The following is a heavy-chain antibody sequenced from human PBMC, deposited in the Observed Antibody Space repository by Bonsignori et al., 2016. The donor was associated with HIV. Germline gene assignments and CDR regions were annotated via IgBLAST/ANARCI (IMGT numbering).Heavy chain of an antibody. CDR3: ARHRAPYNRKDNYFDK. CDR2: INHTGNT. V-gene: IGHV4-55*02. D-gene: IGHD1-14*01. J-gene: IGHJ4*02. Sequence: VRQAPGKGLEWIGEINHTGNTYFSPSLRTRVTMSVDTPKNQFSLKLNSMTAADTAVYYCARHRAPYNRKDNYFDKWGQGSLVTVSS.